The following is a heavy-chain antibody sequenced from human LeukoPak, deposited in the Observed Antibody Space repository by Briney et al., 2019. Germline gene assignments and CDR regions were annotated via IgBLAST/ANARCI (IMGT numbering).Heavy chain of an antibody. D-gene: IGHD3-10*01. CDR3: ARESASSSHPFYYFDY. Sequence: QAGGSLRLSCAASRFTFSSYSMNWVRQAPGKGLEWVSSISSSGSYIYYADSVKGRFTISRDNAKNSLYLQMNSLRAEDTAVYYCARESASSSHPFYYFDYWGQGTLVTVSS. V-gene: IGHV3-21*01. CDR2: ISSSGSYI. J-gene: IGHJ4*02. CDR1: RFTFSSYS.